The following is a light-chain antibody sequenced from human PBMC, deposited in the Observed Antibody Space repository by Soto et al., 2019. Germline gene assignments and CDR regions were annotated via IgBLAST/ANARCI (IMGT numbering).Light chain of an antibody. J-gene: IGLJ1*01. V-gene: IGLV1-44*01. CDR3: ASWDDSLNGPV. CDR1: SSNVGGNP. CDR2: TNT. Sequence: QSALTQPPSASGTPGQRVTISCSGSSSNVGGNPVNWYQHVPTTAPKLLIYTNTQRPSGVPDRFSGSKSGTSASLAISGLQSEDEADYYCASWDDSLNGPVVGTGTKV.